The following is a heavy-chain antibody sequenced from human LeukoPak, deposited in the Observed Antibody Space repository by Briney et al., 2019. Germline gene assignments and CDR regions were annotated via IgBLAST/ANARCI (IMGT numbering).Heavy chain of an antibody. J-gene: IGHJ3*02. CDR1: GFSFSSYG. D-gene: IGHD3-22*01. V-gene: IGHV3-23*01. CDR2: INTSGGTT. Sequence: GGTLRLSCAASGFSFSSYGISWVRQAPGKGLEWVSTINTSGGTTYYADSVKGRFTVSRDNAKNSLYLQMNSLRAEDTAVYYCARDHHRRHYDSQARDTFDIWGQGTMVTVSS. CDR3: ARDHHRRHYDSQARDTFDI.